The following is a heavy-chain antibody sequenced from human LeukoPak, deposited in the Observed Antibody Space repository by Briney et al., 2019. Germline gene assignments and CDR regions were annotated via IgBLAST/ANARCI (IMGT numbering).Heavy chain of an antibody. CDR2: ISYDGSNK. CDR1: GFTFSNYA. V-gene: IGHV3-30-3*01. J-gene: IGHJ4*02. Sequence: PGGSLRLSCAASGFTFSNYAIHWVRQAPGKGLEWVAIISYDGSNKYYADSVKGRFTISRDNSKNTLYLQMNSLRTEDTAVYYCARDLYYCSGGSCYEGVMDYCGRGTLVTVSS. D-gene: IGHD2-15*01. CDR3: ARDLYYCSGGSCYEGVMDY.